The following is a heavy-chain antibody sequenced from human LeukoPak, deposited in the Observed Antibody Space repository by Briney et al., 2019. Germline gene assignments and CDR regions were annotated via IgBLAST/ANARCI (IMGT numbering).Heavy chain of an antibody. CDR2: INPNSAGT. CDR1: GYTFTDYY. CDR3: ARGPITVAAMEFDY. Sequence: GASVKVSCKASGYTFTDYYLHWVRQAPGQGLEWMGWINPNSAGTNYAQNFQGRVTMTRDTSISTAYMELSRLRSDDTAVYYCARGPITVAAMEFDYWGQGTLVTVSS. D-gene: IGHD6-19*01. V-gene: IGHV1-2*02. J-gene: IGHJ4*02.